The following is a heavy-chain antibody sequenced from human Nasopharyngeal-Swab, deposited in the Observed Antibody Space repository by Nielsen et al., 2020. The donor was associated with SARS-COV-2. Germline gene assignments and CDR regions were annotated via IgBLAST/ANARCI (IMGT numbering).Heavy chain of an antibody. V-gene: IGHV4-38-2*02. CDR3: AREGLAAASDY. D-gene: IGHD6-13*01. CDR1: GYSISSGYY. CDR2: IYHSGST. J-gene: IGHJ4*02. Sequence: SETLSLTCTASGYSISSGYYWGWIRQPPGKGLEWIGSIYHSGSTYYNPSLKSRVTISVDTSKNQFSLKLSSVTAADTAVYYCAREGLAAASDYWVQGTLVTVSS.